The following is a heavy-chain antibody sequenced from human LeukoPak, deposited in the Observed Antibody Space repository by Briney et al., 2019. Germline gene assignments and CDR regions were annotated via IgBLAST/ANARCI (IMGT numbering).Heavy chain of an antibody. CDR2: ISAYNGNT. CDR3: ARDFRDNWFDP. Sequence: ASVKLSCKASGYTFTSYGISWVRQAPGPGLEWMGWISAYNGNTNYAQKLQGRVTMTTDTSTSTAYMELRSLRSDDAAVYYCARDFRDNWFDPWGQGTLVTVSS. CDR1: GYTFTSYG. J-gene: IGHJ5*02. V-gene: IGHV1-18*04.